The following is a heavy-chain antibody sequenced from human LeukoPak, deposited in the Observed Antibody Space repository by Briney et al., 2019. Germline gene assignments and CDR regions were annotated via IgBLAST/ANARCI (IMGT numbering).Heavy chain of an antibody. V-gene: IGHV3-74*01. CDR3: ARGYFHGSIDY. J-gene: IGHJ4*02. CDR2: IESDGAST. D-gene: IGHD5-18*01. Sequence: GGSLRLSCAASGFTFSTYWLHWVRQAPGKGLVWVSRIESDGASTTYADSVEGRCTISRDNAKNTLYLQMNSLRAEDTAVYYCARGYFHGSIDYWGQGTLVTVSS. CDR1: GFTFSTYW.